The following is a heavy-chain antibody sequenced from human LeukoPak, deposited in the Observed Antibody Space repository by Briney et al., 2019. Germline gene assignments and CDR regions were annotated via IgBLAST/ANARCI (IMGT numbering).Heavy chain of an antibody. Sequence: PTETLSLTCAVYGGSFSGYYWSWIRQPPGKGLEWIGEINHSGSTNYNPSLKSRVTISVDTSKNQFPLKLSSVTAADTAVYYCARTGKNIVVVPAAEHAFDIWGQGTMVTVSS. CDR1: GGSFSGYY. J-gene: IGHJ3*02. V-gene: IGHV4-34*01. D-gene: IGHD2-2*01. CDR2: INHSGST. CDR3: ARTGKNIVVVPAAEHAFDI.